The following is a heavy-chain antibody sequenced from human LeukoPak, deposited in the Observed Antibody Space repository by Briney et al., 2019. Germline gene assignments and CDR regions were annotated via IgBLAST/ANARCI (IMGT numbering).Heavy chain of an antibody. Sequence: GGSLRLSCGASGFTFSNYAMNWVRQVPGKGLEWLSGISRRGDTTYYTDSVKGRFTISRDNSNNTLYLQMNTLRADDTAVYYCSKATGPNTFRYIEYWGQGTLVTVSS. CDR3: SKATGPNTFRYIEY. V-gene: IGHV3-23*01. J-gene: IGHJ4*02. CDR2: ISRRGDTT. D-gene: IGHD3-9*01. CDR1: GFTFSNYA.